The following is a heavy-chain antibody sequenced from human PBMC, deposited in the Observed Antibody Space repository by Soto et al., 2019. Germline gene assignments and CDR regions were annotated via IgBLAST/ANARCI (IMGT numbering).Heavy chain of an antibody. V-gene: IGHV3-7*03. D-gene: IGHD4-17*01. CDR2: INQDGSER. J-gene: IGHJ4*02. CDR1: GLTFRNDW. CDR3: AVYGYGVSAAAY. Sequence: GSLRLSCAGSGLTFRNDWLSWVRQAPGRGLEWVANINQDGSERYYVDSVRGRFTISRDNVENSLYLQLNSLRPEDTAVYYCAVYGYGVSAAAYWGQGTLVTVSS.